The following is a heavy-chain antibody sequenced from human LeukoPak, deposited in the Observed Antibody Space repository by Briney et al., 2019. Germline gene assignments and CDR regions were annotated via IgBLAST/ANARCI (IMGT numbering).Heavy chain of an antibody. D-gene: IGHD3-10*01. CDR2: ISPNNGDT. CDR1: GYTFTDSY. CDR3: VRSPIGASAY. Sequence: GASVKASCKPSGYTFTDSYIHWVRQAPGVGLQWMGWISPNNGDTKYAEDFQDRVTMTRDTSINTAYMELTGLTPDDTAVYYCVRSPIGASAYWGRGTLVTVSS. V-gene: IGHV1-2*02. J-gene: IGHJ4*02.